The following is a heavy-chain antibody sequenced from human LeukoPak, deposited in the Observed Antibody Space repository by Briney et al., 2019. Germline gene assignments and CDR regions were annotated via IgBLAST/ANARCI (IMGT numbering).Heavy chain of an antibody. CDR2: SNQRGST. CDR3: ARGSLEQWLPYYSYYYMDV. J-gene: IGHJ6*03. V-gene: IGHV4-34*01. D-gene: IGHD6-19*01. CDR1: GGSFSGYY. Sequence: SESLSLTCAVYGGSFSGYYCSWSRQHRGKGLEWIGESNQRGSTNYNPSLKSRGTISVDTSKNQFSLKLSSGTAADTAVYYCARGSLEQWLPYYSYYYMDVWGKGTTVTVSS.